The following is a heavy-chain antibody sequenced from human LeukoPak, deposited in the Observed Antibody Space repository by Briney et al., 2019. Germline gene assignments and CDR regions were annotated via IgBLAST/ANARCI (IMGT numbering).Heavy chain of an antibody. D-gene: IGHD3-22*01. V-gene: IGHV1-46*01. CDR2: INPSGGST. Sequence: ASVKVSCKASGYTFTSYYMHWVRQAPEQGLEGMGIINPSGGSTSYAQKFQGRVTMTRDTSTSTVYMELSSLRSEDTAVYYCARDCSGRDSSGYQDGCDYWGQGTLVTVSS. CDR3: ARDCSGRDSSGYQDGCDY. J-gene: IGHJ4*02. CDR1: GYTFTSYY.